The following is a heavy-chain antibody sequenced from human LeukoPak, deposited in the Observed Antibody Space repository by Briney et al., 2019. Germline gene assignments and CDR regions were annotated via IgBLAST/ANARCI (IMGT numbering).Heavy chain of an antibody. V-gene: IGHV4-34*01. CDR2: INHSGST. D-gene: IGHD2-8*01. CDR3: AGSRRFTKKERSNFYY. Sequence: SETLSLTCAVYGGSFSGYYWSWIRQPPGKGLEWIGEINHSGSTNYNPSLKSRVTISVDTSKNQFSLKLSSVTAADTAVYSCAGSRRFTKKERSNFYYWGQGTLVTVSS. CDR1: GGSFSGYY. J-gene: IGHJ4*01.